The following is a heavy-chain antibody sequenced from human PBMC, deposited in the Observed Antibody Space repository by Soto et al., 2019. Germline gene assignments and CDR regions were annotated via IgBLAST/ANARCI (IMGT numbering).Heavy chain of an antibody. V-gene: IGHV3-23*01. CDR1: GFTFSNYG. CDR3: AKDLGYDGSGIEI. D-gene: IGHD3-10*01. CDR2: TSGSGDTT. J-gene: IGHJ4*02. Sequence: EVQLLESGGGLLQPGGSLRLSCAVSGFTFSNYGMSWVRQAPGKGLEWVAATSGSGDTTYYADSVKGRFTISRDNSKNTLYVQISSLRADDTAVYYCAKDLGYDGSGIEIWGQGTLVTVS.